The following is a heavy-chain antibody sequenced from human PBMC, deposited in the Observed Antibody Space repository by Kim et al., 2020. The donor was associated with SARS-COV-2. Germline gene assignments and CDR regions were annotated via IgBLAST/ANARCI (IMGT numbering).Heavy chain of an antibody. Sequence: GGSLRLSCAASGFTFDDYAMHWVRQAPGKGLEWVSGISWNSGSIGYADSVKGRFTISRDNAKNSLYLQMNSLRAEDTALYYCAKDIVSSGWSNWFDPWGQGTLVTVSS. J-gene: IGHJ5*02. CDR3: AKDIVSSGWSNWFDP. CDR2: ISWNSGSI. CDR1: GFTFDDYA. V-gene: IGHV3-9*01. D-gene: IGHD3-22*01.